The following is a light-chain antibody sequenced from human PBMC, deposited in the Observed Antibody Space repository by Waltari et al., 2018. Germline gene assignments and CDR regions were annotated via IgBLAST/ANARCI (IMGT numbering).Light chain of an antibody. J-gene: IGLJ1*01. V-gene: IGLV2-14*01. CDR3: SSYTRSSTYD. CDR2: EVT. CDR1: SSDVGGYNY. Sequence: QSALTQPASVSGSPGQSITISCTGTSSDVGGYNYVSWYQQHPGKAPKLMIYEVTNRPSGVSNRCSGSKSGNTASLTISGLQAEDEADYYCSSYTRSSTYDFGTGTKVTVL.